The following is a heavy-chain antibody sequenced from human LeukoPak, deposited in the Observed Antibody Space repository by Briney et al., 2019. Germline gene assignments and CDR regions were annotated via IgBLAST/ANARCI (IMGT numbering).Heavy chain of an antibody. CDR3: TRESGSYHGNDY. CDR1: EYIFTGYY. J-gene: IGHJ4*02. V-gene: IGHV1-2*06. Sequence: ASVKVSCKASEYIFTGYYMHWVRQAPGQGLEWMGRINPNNGATDYAQKFQGRVTITGDTSINTAYMELSSLRSDDTAVYYCTRESGSYHGNDYWGQGTLVTVSS. D-gene: IGHD1-26*01. CDR2: INPNNGAT.